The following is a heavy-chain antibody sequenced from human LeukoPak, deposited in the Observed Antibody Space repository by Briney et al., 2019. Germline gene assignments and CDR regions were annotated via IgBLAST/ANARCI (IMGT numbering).Heavy chain of an antibody. CDR2: IYSGGST. CDR3: ARSSSGAFDY. V-gene: IGHV3-53*01. Sequence: GGSLRLSCAASGFTVSSNYMSWVRQAPGKGLEWVSVIYSGGSTYYADSVKGRFTIFRDNSKNTLYLQMNSLRAEDTAVYYCARSSSGAFDYWGQGTLVTVSS. CDR1: GFTVSSNY. J-gene: IGHJ4*02.